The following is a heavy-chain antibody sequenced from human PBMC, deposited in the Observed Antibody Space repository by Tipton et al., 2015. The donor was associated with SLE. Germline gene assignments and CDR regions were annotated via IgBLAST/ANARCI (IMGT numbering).Heavy chain of an antibody. CDR3: ARDLYYYDSSGYPDY. CDR2: INHSGST. D-gene: IGHD3-22*01. Sequence: TLSLTCAVYGGSFSGYYRSWIRQPPGKGLEWIGEINHSGSTNYNPSLKSRVTISVDTSKNQFSLKLSSVTAADTAVYYCARDLYYYDSSGYPDYWGQGTLVTVSS. CDR1: GGSFSGYY. J-gene: IGHJ4*02. V-gene: IGHV4-34*01.